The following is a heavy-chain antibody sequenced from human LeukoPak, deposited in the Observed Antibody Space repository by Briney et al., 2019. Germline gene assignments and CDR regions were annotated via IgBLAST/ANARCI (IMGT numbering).Heavy chain of an antibody. Sequence: PSGTLSLTCTVSGGSISNHFWTWIRQPPGKGLEWIGYLYYSGNTNYNPSLKSRVTISVDTSKTQFSLNLTSVTAADTAVYYCARQSLEGRYSYAGFDSWGQGTLVTVSS. CDR2: LYYSGNT. CDR1: GGSISNHF. J-gene: IGHJ4*02. D-gene: IGHD5-18*01. V-gene: IGHV4-59*11. CDR3: ARQSLEGRYSYAGFDS.